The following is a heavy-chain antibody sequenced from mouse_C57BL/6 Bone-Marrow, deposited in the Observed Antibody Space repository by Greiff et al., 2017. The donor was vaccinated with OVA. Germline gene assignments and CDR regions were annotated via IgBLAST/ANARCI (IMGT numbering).Heavy chain of an antibody. CDR3: ARWRYYGSSWCFDV. Sequence: EVKLVESVAELVRPGASVKLSCTASGFNIKNTYMHWVKQRPEQGLEWIGRIDPANGNTKYAPKFQGKATITADTSSNTAYLQLSSLTSEDTAIYYCARWRYYGSSWCFDVWGTGTTVTVSS. CDR1: GFNIKNTY. D-gene: IGHD1-1*01. CDR2: IDPANGNT. J-gene: IGHJ1*03. V-gene: IGHV14-3*01.